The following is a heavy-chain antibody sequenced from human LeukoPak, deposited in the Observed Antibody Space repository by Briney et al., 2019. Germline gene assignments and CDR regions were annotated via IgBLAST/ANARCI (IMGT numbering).Heavy chain of an antibody. Sequence: PSGGSLRLSCTVSGFTFSSFTMNWVRQAPGKGREWVSAISGSGGSTYYADSVKGRFTISRDNSKNTLYLQMNSLRAEDTAVYYCAKVLGYCSGGSCHGFDYWGQGTLVTVSS. V-gene: IGHV3-23*01. CDR1: GFTFSSFT. CDR3: AKVLGYCSGGSCHGFDY. J-gene: IGHJ4*02. D-gene: IGHD2-15*01. CDR2: ISGSGGST.